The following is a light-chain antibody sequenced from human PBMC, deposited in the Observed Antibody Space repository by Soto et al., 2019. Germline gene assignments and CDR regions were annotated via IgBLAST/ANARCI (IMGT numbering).Light chain of an antibody. J-gene: IGLJ1*01. CDR2: DVS. CDR1: NRDVGGYNY. CDR3: SSYTATTTSDV. V-gene: IGLV2-14*03. Sequence: QSALAQPASVSESPGQSITISCTGTNRDVGGYNYVSWYQQHPGKDPKLMIYDVSNRPSGVSKRFSGSKSGNTASLTISGLQAEDEADYYCSSYTATTTSDVFGTGTKVTVL.